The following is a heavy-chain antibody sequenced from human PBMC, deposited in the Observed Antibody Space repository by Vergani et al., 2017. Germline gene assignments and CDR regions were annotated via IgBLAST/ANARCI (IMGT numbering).Heavy chain of an antibody. D-gene: IGHD3-3*01. CDR3: ARDLRFLEWLSEENWFDP. J-gene: IGHJ5*02. CDR1: GYTFTSYY. CDR2: INTNTGNP. Sequence: QVQLVQSGAEVKKPGASVKVSCKPSGYTFTSYYMHWVRQAPGQGLEWMGWINTNTGNPTYAQGFTGRFVFSLDTSVSTAYLQISSLKAEDTAVYYCARDLRFLEWLSEENWFDPWGQGTLVTVSS. V-gene: IGHV7-4-1*02.